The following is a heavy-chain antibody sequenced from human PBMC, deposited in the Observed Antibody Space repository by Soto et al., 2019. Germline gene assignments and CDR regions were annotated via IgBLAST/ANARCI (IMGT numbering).Heavy chain of an antibody. Sequence: SGGMPRTGGYLGCCLRHEKEKGLEWIGYIYYSGSTYYKPPLKSRVTISVDTSENQFSLKLSSVTAADTAVYYCVFFYCNGAHRDQHSFPTRRSSDL. CDR3: VFFYCNGAHRDQHSFPTRRSSDL. J-gene: IGHJ2*01. V-gene: IGHV4-31*02. CDR1: GGMPRTGGYL. CDR2: IYYSGST. D-gene: IGHD3-10*01.